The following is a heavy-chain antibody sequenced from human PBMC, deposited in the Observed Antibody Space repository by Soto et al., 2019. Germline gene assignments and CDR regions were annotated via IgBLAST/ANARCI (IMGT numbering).Heavy chain of an antibody. J-gene: IGHJ3*02. CDR3: AISREVPAGTFDI. Sequence: ASVKVSCKASGYTFTSYGISWVRQAPGQGLEWMGWINANSGNTNYAQKLQGRVTMTRDTSTSTAYMELSRLRSDDTAVYYCAISREVPAGTFDIWGQGTXVTVSS. V-gene: IGHV1-18*01. CDR1: GYTFTSYG. D-gene: IGHD2-2*01. CDR2: INANSGNT.